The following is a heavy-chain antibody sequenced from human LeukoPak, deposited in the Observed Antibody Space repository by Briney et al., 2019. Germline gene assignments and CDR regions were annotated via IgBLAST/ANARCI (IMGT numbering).Heavy chain of an antibody. D-gene: IGHD5-18*01. Sequence: ASVKVSCKASGYTFTAYYMHWMRQAPGQGPEWMGWINPNGGSTTYAQKFQGRVTMTTDTSTTTVYVELSSLRSEDTAVYYCAREDVAMGDYWGQGTLVTVSS. CDR1: GYTFTAYY. V-gene: IGHV1-46*01. J-gene: IGHJ4*02. CDR2: INPNGGST. CDR3: AREDVAMGDY.